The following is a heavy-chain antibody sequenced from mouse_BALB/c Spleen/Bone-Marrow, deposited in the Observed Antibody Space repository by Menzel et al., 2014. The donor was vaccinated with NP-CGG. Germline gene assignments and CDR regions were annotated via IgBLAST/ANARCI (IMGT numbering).Heavy chain of an antibody. CDR2: ISTYSGNT. CDR3: ARSYYCSSQPFDY. V-gene: IGHV1-67*01. D-gene: IGHD1-1*01. Sequence: VQLQQSGPELVRPGVSVKISCKGSGYTFTDYAMHWVKQSHAKSLEWIGVISTYSGNTNYNQKFKGKATMTVDKSSSTAXXXXXXLTSEDSAIYYCARSYYCSSQPFDYWGQGTTLTVSS. J-gene: IGHJ2*01. CDR1: GYTFTDYA.